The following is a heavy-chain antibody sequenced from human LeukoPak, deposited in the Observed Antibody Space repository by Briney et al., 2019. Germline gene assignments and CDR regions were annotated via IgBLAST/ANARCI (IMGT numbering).Heavy chain of an antibody. CDR3: ARLPLRSIAVGYYGMDV. D-gene: IGHD6-6*01. J-gene: IGHJ6*02. Sequence: GASVNVSFTASGGTFSSYAISWVRQAPGQGLEWMGGIIPIFGTANYAQKFQGRVTITADGSTSTAYMELSSLRPEDTAVYYCARLPLRSIAVGYYGMDVWGQGTTVTVSS. V-gene: IGHV1-69*13. CDR1: GGTFSSYA. CDR2: IIPIFGTA.